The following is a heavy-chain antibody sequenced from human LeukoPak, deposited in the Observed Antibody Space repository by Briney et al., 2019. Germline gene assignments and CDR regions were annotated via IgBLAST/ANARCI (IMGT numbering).Heavy chain of an antibody. CDR3: AKDSFTTIVVVTNDAFDF. J-gene: IGHJ3*01. D-gene: IGHD3-22*01. CDR1: GYTFTSHG. V-gene: IGHV1-18*01. CDR2: ISGYNDDT. Sequence: ASVKVSCKTSGYTFTSHGISWVRQAPGQRLEYMGWISGYNDDTNYAQRFQGRLTMTKDTSTSTAYMELRSLTSDDTAVYYCAKDSFTTIVVVTNDAFDFWGQGTMVIVSS.